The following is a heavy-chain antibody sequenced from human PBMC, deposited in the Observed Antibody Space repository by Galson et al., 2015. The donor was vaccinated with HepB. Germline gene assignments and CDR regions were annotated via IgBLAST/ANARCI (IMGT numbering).Heavy chain of an antibody. D-gene: IGHD3-3*01. J-gene: IGHJ6*02. CDR2: IYSGGST. CDR3: ACGWATLENYYYYGMDV. CDR1: GFTVSSNY. Sequence: SLRLSCAASGFTVSSNYMSWVRQAPGKGLEWVSVIYSGGSTYYADSVKGRFTISRDNSKNTLYLQMNSLRAEDTAVYYCACGWATLENYYYYGMDVWGQGTTVTVSS. V-gene: IGHV3-53*01.